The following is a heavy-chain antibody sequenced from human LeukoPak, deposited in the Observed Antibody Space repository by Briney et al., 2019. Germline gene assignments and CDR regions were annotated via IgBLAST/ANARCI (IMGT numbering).Heavy chain of an antibody. CDR3: ARGPVYYYDSSGYYSSGHFDY. J-gene: IGHJ4*02. D-gene: IGHD3-22*01. Sequence: SETLSLTCTVSGGSISSYYWSWIRQPPGKGLEWIGYIYYSGSTNYNPSLKSRVTISVDTSKNQFSLKLSSVTAADTAVYYCARGPVYYYDSSGYYSSGHFDYWGQGTLVTVSS. V-gene: IGHV4-59*01. CDR1: GGSISSYY. CDR2: IYYSGST.